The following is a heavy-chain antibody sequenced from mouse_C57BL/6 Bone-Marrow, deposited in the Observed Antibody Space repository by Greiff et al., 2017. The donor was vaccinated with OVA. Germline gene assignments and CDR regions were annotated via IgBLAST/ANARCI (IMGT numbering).Heavy chain of an antibody. D-gene: IGHD4-1*01. CDR2: IDPSDSYT. CDR3: ATPSTGTFDY. CDR1: GYTFTGYW. V-gene: IGHV1-50*01. Sequence: VQLQESGAELMKPGASVKLSCKATGYTFTGYWIEWVKQRPGHGLEWIGEIDPSDSYTNYNQKFKGKATLTVDTSSSTAYMQLSSLTSEDSAVYYCATPSTGTFDYWGQGTTLTVSS. J-gene: IGHJ2*01.